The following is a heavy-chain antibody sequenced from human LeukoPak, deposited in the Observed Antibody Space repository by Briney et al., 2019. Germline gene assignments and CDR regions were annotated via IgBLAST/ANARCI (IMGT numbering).Heavy chain of an antibody. CDR1: GYSISSSNW. Sequence: SETLSLTCAVSGYSISSSNWWGWIRQPPGKGLEWIGYIYYSGSTHYNPSLKSRVTMSVDTSKNQFSLKLSSVTAVDTAVYYCARNPRGGLVPLNWFDPWGQGTLVTVSS. J-gene: IGHJ5*02. CDR2: IYYSGST. V-gene: IGHV4-28*01. CDR3: ARNPRGGLVPLNWFDP. D-gene: IGHD6-13*01.